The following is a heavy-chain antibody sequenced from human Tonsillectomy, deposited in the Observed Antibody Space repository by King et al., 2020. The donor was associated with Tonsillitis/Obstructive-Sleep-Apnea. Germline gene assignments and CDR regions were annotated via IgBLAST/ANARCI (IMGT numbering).Heavy chain of an antibody. CDR3: TRDQGSGYSYALRAFDI. D-gene: IGHD5-18*01. J-gene: IGHJ3*02. CDR2: ISAYNGNT. CDR1: GYTFTSYG. Sequence: VQLVESGPEVKKPGASVKVSCEASGYTFTSYGVSWVRQAPGQGLEWMGWISAYNGNTNYAQKLQGRVTMTTDTSTYTAYMDLRSLRSEDTALYYCTRDQGSGYSYALRAFDIWGQGTMVTVSS. V-gene: IGHV1-18*01.